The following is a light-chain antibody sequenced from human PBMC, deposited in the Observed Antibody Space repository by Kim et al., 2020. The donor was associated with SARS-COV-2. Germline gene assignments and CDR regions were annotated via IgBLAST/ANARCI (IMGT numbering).Light chain of an antibody. J-gene: IGKJ2*01. CDR1: QDITKS. Sequence: SASVGDRVTSTCQASQDITKSLNWYQQKPGKAPKMLIYEASILETGVPLRFSGSGYGTYFTFTISSLQPEDIATYYCQQYDNFPRTFGQGTKLEI. V-gene: IGKV1-33*01. CDR3: QQYDNFPRT. CDR2: EAS.